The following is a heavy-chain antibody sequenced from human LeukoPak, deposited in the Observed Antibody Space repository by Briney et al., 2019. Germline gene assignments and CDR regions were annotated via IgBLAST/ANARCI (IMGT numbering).Heavy chain of an antibody. CDR3: ASSSSPTRDWFDP. D-gene: IGHD6-6*01. J-gene: IGHJ5*02. CDR2: VSPNSGGT. V-gene: IGHV1-2*02. CDR1: GYTFTAYY. Sequence: ASVKVSCKASGYTFTAYYIHWVRQAPGQRLEWMGWVSPNSGGTNYAQKFQGKVTMTRDTSISTTYMELSRLRSDDTAVYYCASSSSPTRDWFDPWGQGTLVTVSS.